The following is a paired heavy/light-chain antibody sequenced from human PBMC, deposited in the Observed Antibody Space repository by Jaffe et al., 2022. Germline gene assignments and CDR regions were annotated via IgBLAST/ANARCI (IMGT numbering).Light chain of an antibody. CDR1: SSNIGNNY. V-gene: IGLV1-51*02. Sequence: QSVLTQPPSVSAAPGQKVTISCSGSSSNIGNNYVSWYQQFPGAAPKLLISENSKRPSGIPDRFSGSKSGTSATLGITGLQTGDEADYYCGTWDSSLSAVVFGGGTKLTVL. CDR2: ENS. J-gene: IGLJ2*01. CDR3: GTWDSSLSAVV.
Heavy chain of an antibody. Sequence: EVQLVQSGAEVKKPGESLRISCKGSGYSFTSYWIGWVRQMPGKGLEWMGIIYPGDSDTRYSPSFQGQVTISADKSISTAYLQWSSLKASDTAMFYCARPSGYCNGGSCLEDAFDIWGQGTMVTVSS. D-gene: IGHD2-15*01. CDR2: IYPGDSDT. V-gene: IGHV5-51*03. CDR3: ARPSGYCNGGSCLEDAFDI. CDR1: GYSFTSYW. J-gene: IGHJ3*02.